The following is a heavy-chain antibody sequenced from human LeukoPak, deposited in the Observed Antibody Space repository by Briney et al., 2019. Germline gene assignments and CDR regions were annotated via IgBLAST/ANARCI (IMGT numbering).Heavy chain of an antibody. D-gene: IGHD5-18*01. Sequence: RSLRLSCAASGFTFSSYGMHWVRQAPGKGLEWVAVISYDGSNKYYADSVKGRFTISRDNSKNTLYLQMNSLRAEDTAVYYCAKKGGYSYGYQYFHHWGQGTLVTVSS. J-gene: IGHJ1*01. CDR3: AKKGGYSYGYQYFHH. CDR1: GFTFSSYG. V-gene: IGHV3-30*18. CDR2: ISYDGSNK.